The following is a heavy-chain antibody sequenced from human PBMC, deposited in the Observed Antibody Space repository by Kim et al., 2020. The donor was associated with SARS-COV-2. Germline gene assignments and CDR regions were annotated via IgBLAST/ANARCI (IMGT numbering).Heavy chain of an antibody. D-gene: IGHD3-10*01. CDR3: AKAGSSGSGNYYEYGMDV. J-gene: IGHJ6*02. Sequence: KGRFTISRDNSKKTLYLQMNSLRAEDTAVYYCAKAGSSGSGNYYEYGMDVWGQGTTVAVSS. V-gene: IGHV3-33*06.